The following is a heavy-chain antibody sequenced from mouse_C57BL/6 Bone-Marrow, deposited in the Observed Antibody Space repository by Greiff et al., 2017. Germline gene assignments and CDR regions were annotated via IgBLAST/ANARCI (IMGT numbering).Heavy chain of an antibody. CDR3: ARCGYHRGLAY. D-gene: IGHD2-2*01. J-gene: IGHJ3*01. V-gene: IGHV1-81*01. CDR2: IYPRSGNT. CDR1: GYTFTSYG. Sequence: VKLQESGAELARPGASVKLSCKASGYTFTSYGISWVKQRTGQGLGWIGEIYPRSGNTYYNEKFKGQATLTADKSSSTAYMELRSLTSEDSADYVCARCGYHRGLAYWGQGTLVTVSA.